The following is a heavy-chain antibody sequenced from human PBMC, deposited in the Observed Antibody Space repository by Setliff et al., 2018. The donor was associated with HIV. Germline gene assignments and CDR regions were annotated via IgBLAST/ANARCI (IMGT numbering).Heavy chain of an antibody. J-gene: IGHJ4*02. CDR2: INPNMGDT. CDR1: GYKFTGHH. D-gene: IGHD3-9*01. CDR3: ARQDIPTGYYLFDY. Sequence: PSVKVSCKASGYKFTGHHIQWMRQAPGQGLEWMGRINPNMGDTQYAQKFQGRIIMTRDTSINTVYMELSSLTSDDTALYYCARQDIPTGYYLFDYWGQGIQVTVSS. V-gene: IGHV1-2*06.